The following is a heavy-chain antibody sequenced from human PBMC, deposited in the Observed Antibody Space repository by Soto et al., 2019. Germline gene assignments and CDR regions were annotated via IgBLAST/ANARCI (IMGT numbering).Heavy chain of an antibody. D-gene: IGHD3-10*01. Sequence: QVQLVQSGAEVKKPGSSVKVSCKASGGTFSSYTISWVRQAPGQGLEWMGRIIPILGIANYAQKFQGRVTISAEKSTSTAYMGLSRLRSEDTAVYYCAGEEFYYGSGAFFDFWGQGTLVTVSS. V-gene: IGHV1-69*08. J-gene: IGHJ4*02. CDR2: IIPILGIA. CDR1: GGTFSSYT. CDR3: AGEEFYYGSGAFFDF.